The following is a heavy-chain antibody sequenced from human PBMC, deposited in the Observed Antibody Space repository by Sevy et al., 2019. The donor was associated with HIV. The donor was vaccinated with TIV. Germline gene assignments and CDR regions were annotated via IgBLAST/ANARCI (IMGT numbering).Heavy chain of an antibody. CDR3: AKDPSMRVSSGYYYFDY. CDR2: IRGTGGST. Sequence: QLGGPLRLSCAASGFTFSSYAMTWVRQAPGKGLEWVSAIRGTGGSTYYTDSVKGRFTISRDNSKNTLYLQMNSLRAEDTAVYYCAKDPSMRVSSGYYYFDYWGQGTLVTVSS. J-gene: IGHJ4*02. V-gene: IGHV3-23*01. D-gene: IGHD3-22*01. CDR1: GFTFSSYA.